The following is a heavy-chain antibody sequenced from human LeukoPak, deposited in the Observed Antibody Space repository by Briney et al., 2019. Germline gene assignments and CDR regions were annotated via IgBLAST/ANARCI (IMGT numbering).Heavy chain of an antibody. V-gene: IGHV3-23*01. CDR2: ISASGP. D-gene: IGHD3-22*01. Sequence: GGSLRLSCAASGFTFSRLAMTWVRQAPGKGLEWVSTISASGPYYADAVRGRFTISRDNSRNTLSLQMDSLRAGDTAVYYCAKDHESDGYPCLDHWGLGTLVTVSS. J-gene: IGHJ4*02. CDR1: GFTFSRLA. CDR3: AKDHESDGYPCLDH.